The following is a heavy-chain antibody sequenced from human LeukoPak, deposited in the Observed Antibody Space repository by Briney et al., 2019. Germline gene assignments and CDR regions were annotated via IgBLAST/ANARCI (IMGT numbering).Heavy chain of an antibody. Sequence: GGSLRLSCAASGFTFSSYVMHWVRQAPGKGLEWLAVLWYDGSNKYCADSVKGRFTISRDNSKNTLYLQMHSLRAEDTAVYYCAREDCSGGSCYEAPFDYWGQGTLVTVSS. V-gene: IGHV3-33*01. CDR3: AREDCSGGSCYEAPFDY. CDR1: GFTFSSYV. CDR2: LWYDGSNK. J-gene: IGHJ4*02. D-gene: IGHD2-15*01.